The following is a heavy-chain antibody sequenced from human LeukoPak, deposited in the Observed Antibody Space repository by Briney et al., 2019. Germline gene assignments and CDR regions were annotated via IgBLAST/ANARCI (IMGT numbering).Heavy chain of an antibody. Sequence: SVKVSCKASGGTFSSYAISWVRQAPGQGLEWMGGSIPIFGTANYAQKFQGRVTITADESTSTAYMELSTLRSEDTAVYYCASSLGFLQWSLYYFDYWGQGTLVTVSS. CDR3: ASSLGFLQWSLYYFDY. CDR1: GGTFSSYA. V-gene: IGHV1-69*13. J-gene: IGHJ4*02. CDR2: SIPIFGTA. D-gene: IGHD3-3*01.